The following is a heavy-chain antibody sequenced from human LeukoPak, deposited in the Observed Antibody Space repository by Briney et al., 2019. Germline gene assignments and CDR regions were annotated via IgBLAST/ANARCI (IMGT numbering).Heavy chain of an antibody. CDR2: ISGSGGST. CDR3: AKDREQWLEPYYFDY. J-gene: IGHJ4*02. Sequence: GASLRLSCAASGFTFSSYAMSWVRQAPGKGLEWVSAISGSGGSTYYADSVKGRFTISRDNSKNTLYLQMNSLRAEDTAVYYCAKDREQWLEPYYFDYGAREPWSPPPQ. V-gene: IGHV3-23*01. CDR1: GFTFSSYA. D-gene: IGHD6-19*01.